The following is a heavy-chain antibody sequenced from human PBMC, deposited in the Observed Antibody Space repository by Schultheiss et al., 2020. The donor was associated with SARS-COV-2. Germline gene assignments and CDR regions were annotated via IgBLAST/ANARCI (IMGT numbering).Heavy chain of an antibody. Sequence: SETLSLTCTVSGGSISSYYWSWIRQPPGKGLEWIGYIYYGGSTNYNPSLKSRVTISGDTSRKLFSLKLSSVTAADTAVYYCARSYYGSGSHLDYWGQGTLVTVSS. CDR3: ARSYYGSGSHLDY. J-gene: IGHJ4*02. D-gene: IGHD3-10*01. V-gene: IGHV4-59*01. CDR2: IYYGGST. CDR1: GGSISSYY.